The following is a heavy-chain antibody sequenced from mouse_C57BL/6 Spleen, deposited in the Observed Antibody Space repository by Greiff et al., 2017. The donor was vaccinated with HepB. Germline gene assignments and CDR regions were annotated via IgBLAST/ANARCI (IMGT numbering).Heavy chain of an antibody. Sequence: QVQLQQPGTELVKPGASVKLSCKASGYTFTSYWMHWVKQRPGQGLEWIGNTNPSNGGTNYNEKFKSKATLTVDKSSSTAYMQLSSLTSEDSAVYYCANYGSSRAWFAYWGQGTLVTVSA. CDR1: GYTFTSYW. CDR2: TNPSNGGT. V-gene: IGHV1-53*01. J-gene: IGHJ3*01. CDR3: ANYGSSRAWFAY. D-gene: IGHD1-1*01.